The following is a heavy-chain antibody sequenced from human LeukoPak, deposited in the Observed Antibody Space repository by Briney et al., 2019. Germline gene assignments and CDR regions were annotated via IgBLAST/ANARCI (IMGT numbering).Heavy chain of an antibody. CDR2: ISSSSSYI. V-gene: IGHV3-21*06. D-gene: IGHD3-16*01. CDR1: GFTFSSYS. CDR3: ARAMSTFGGVRNYFDS. Sequence: GGSLRLSCAASGFTFSSYSMNWVRQAPGKGLEWVSSISSSSSYIYYADSVNGRFRISRDNAKSSLDLEMNSLRAEDTAVYYCARAMSTFGGVRNYFDSWGQGTLVTVS. J-gene: IGHJ4*02.